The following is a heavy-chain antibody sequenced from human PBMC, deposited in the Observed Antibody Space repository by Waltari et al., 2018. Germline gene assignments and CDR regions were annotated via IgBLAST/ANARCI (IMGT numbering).Heavy chain of an antibody. D-gene: IGHD2-15*01. V-gene: IGHV4-4*02. CDR3: ARDRGRGLYLDT. J-gene: IGHJ5*02. Sequence: QLQLHESGPGLVKPSGHLSLNCAVSGDSVSSAFLWNWVRQSPQKGLEWIGQVHGSGRTNYNPSFASRVTVSLDTSKNLFSLKMTSATAADTAVYYCARDRGRGLYLDTWGPGTLVTVSP. CDR2: VHGSGRT. CDR1: GDSVSSAFL.